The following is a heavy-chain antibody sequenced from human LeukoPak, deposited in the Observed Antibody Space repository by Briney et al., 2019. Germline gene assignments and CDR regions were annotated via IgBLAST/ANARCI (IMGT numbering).Heavy chain of an antibody. V-gene: IGHV3-21*01. D-gene: IGHD3-10*01. CDR1: GFTFSSYS. Sequence: PGGSLRLSCAASGFTFSSYSMNWVRQAPGKGLEWVSSISSSSSYIYYADSVKGRFTISRDNAKISLYLQMNSLRAEDTAVYYCARTWDDYYGSGSYRDYWGQGTLVTVSS. CDR2: ISSSSSYI. J-gene: IGHJ4*02. CDR3: ARTWDDYYGSGSYRDY.